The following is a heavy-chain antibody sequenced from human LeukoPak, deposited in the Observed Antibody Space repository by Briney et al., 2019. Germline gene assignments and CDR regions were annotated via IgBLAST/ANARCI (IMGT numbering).Heavy chain of an antibody. CDR1: GGSISSGGYY. Sequence: SETLSLTCTVSGGSISSGGYYWSWIRQHPGKGLEWIGYIYYSGSTYYNPSLESRVTISVDTSKNQFSLKLSSVTAADTAVYYCAGGLLWFGEDWGQGTLVTVSS. CDR2: IYYSGST. V-gene: IGHV4-31*03. CDR3: AGGLLWFGED. J-gene: IGHJ4*02. D-gene: IGHD3-10*01.